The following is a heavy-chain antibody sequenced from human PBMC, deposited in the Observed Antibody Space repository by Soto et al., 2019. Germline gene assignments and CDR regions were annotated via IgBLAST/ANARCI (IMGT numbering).Heavy chain of an antibody. V-gene: IGHV3-73*01. D-gene: IGHD1-26*01. Sequence: LRLSCAASGFTFSGSAMHWVRQASGKGLEWVGRIRSKANSYATAYAASVKGRFTISRDDSKNTAYLQMNSLKTEDTAVYYCTAWNSGSQTDYWGQGTRVTVSS. CDR3: TAWNSGSQTDY. CDR1: GFTFSGSA. CDR2: IRSKANSYAT. J-gene: IGHJ4*02.